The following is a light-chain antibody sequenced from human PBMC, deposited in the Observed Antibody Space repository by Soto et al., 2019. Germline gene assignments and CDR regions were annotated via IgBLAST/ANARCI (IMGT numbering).Light chain of an antibody. V-gene: IGKV3-15*01. CDR1: QSVSST. CDR3: EQYNNWPIT. CDR2: GAS. Sequence: ITQSPATLSVSPGERATLSCRASQSVSSTLAWYQQKPGQAPRLLIYGASTRATGIPARFSGSGSGTEFTLTISSLQSEDFAVYYCEQYNNWPITFGQGTRLEIK. J-gene: IGKJ5*01.